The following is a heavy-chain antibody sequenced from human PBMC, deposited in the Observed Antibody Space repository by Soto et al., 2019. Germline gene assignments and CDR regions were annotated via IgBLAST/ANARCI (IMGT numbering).Heavy chain of an antibody. D-gene: IGHD1-1*01. CDR2: ISGTGYNT. V-gene: IGHV3-23*01. CDR3: ARSLGDHWDEYYFDY. J-gene: IGHJ4*02. Sequence: VQVLESGGDLGQPGGSLRLSCAASGFTFTGYSMSWVRQAPGKGLEWVSGISGTGYNTYYADTVQGRFTISRDNSKNTLYLQMDSLRAEDTALYYCARSLGDHWDEYYFDYWGQGTLVTVSS. CDR1: GFTFTGYS.